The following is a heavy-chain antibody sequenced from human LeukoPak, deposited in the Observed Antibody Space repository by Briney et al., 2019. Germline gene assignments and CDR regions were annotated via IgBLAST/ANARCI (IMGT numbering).Heavy chain of an antibody. V-gene: IGHV3-7*01. CDR1: GLTFTDFW. CDR2: IKPDGNEK. J-gene: IGHJ4*02. D-gene: IGHD2-2*01. CDR3: SGRDSSRSPRAY. Sequence: GRSRRPSSAASGLTFTDFWMNWVRLAPGRGLEWLANIKPDGNEKYYVHSLKGRFAISRDNAKNEVYLEMNSLRAEDTGVYYCSGRDSSRSPRAYWGQGTLVSVSS.